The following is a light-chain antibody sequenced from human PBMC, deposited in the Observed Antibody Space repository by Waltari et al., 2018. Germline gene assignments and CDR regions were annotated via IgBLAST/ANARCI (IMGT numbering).Light chain of an antibody. CDR2: SNN. CDR3: SAWDDSLNGHVI. Sequence: QSLLTQPPSASGTPGQTVTISCSGSWSNIGTNVVSWYQQLPGTAPKLLIHSNNQRPSWVPDRFSCSKSGTSASLAISGLQSADEADYYCSAWDDSLNGHVIFGGGTKLTVL. CDR1: WSNIGTNV. V-gene: IGLV1-44*01. J-gene: IGLJ2*01.